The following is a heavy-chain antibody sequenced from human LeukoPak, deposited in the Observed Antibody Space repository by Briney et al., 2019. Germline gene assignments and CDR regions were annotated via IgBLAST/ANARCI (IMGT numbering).Heavy chain of an antibody. D-gene: IGHD4-17*01. CDR3: ARVLDYVPITPFDY. J-gene: IGHJ4*02. CDR2: INPNSGGT. CDR1: GYTFTGYY. V-gene: IGHV1-2*02. Sequence: GASVKVSCKASGYTFTGYYMHWVRQAPGQGLAWMGWINPNSGGTNYAQKFQGRVTMTRDTSISTAYMELSRLRSDDTAVYYCARVLDYVPITPFDYWGQGTLVTVSS.